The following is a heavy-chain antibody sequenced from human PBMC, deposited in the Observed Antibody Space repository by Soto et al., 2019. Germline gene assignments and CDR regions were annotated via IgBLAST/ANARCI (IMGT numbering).Heavy chain of an antibody. J-gene: IGHJ4*02. Sequence: VQLLESGGGLVQPGGSLRLSCAASGFTFSNYAMSWVRQAPGKGLEWVSAVSGSGGNTYYADSVQGRFTISRDNSKNMLNLQMNSLRAEDTAVYYCAKLNLFVSAAAGRGPFVYWGQGTLVTVSS. V-gene: IGHV3-23*01. CDR1: GFTFSNYA. CDR3: AKLNLFVSAAAGRGPFVY. CDR2: VSGSGGNT. D-gene: IGHD6-13*01.